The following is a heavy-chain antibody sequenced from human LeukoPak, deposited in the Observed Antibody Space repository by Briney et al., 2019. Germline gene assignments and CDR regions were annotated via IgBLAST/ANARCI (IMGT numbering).Heavy chain of an antibody. D-gene: IGHD3-22*01. CDR3: ARAPSEIGGYYPEYFRH. CDR2: IKSDGNT. V-gene: IGHV3-74*01. J-gene: IGHJ1*01. CDR1: GFTVSSYW. Sequence: GGSLRLSCAASGFTVSSYWMHWVRQGPRKGLVWVSRIKSDGNTNYADSVKGRFTISRDNAKNTVSLQMNSLRAEDTGVYYCARAPSEIGGYYPEYFRHWGQGTLVTVSS.